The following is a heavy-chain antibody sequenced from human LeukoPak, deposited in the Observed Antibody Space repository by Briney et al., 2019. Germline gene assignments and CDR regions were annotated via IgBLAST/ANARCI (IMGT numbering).Heavy chain of an antibody. CDR2: IEQDGSEK. CDR1: GFTFSNYW. V-gene: IGHV3-7*01. CDR3: ARVASVHYYDSSGFGYYYYMDV. J-gene: IGHJ6*03. Sequence: GGSLRLSCAASGFTFSNYWMTWVRQAPGKGLEWVANIEQDGSEKYYVDSVKGRFTISRDNAKNSLNLQMNSLRAEDTAVYYCARVASVHYYDSSGFGYYYYMDVWGKGTTVTVSS. D-gene: IGHD3-22*01.